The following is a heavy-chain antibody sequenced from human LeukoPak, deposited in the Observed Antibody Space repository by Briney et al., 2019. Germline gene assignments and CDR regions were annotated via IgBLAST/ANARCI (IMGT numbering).Heavy chain of an antibody. V-gene: IGHV3-30-3*01. CDR2: ISYDGSNK. D-gene: IGHD2-2*02. CDR1: GFTFSSYA. Sequence: GGSLRLSCAASGFTFSSYAMHWVRQAPGKGLEWVAVISYDGSNKYYADSVKGRFTISRDNSKNTLYLQMNSLRAEDTAVYYCARDPDIVVVPAAILGSHFDYWGQGTLVTVSS. CDR3: ARDPDIVVVPAAILGSHFDY. J-gene: IGHJ4*02.